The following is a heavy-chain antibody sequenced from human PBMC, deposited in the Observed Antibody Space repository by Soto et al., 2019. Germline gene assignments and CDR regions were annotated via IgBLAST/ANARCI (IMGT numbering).Heavy chain of an antibody. J-gene: IGHJ4*02. D-gene: IGHD6-13*01. V-gene: IGHV3-33*01. Sequence: GGSLRLSCAASGFTFSSYGMHWVRQAPGKGLEWVAVIWYDGSNKYYADSVKGRFTISRDNSKNTLYLQMNSLRAEDTAVYYCAREGHSSSWPIDYWGQGTLVTVSS. CDR3: AREGHSSSWPIDY. CDR1: GFTFSSYG. CDR2: IWYDGSNK.